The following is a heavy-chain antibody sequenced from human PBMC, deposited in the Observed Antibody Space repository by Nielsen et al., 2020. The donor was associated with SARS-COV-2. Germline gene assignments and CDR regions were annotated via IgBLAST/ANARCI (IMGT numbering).Heavy chain of an antibody. CDR3: ARVVGIVVVPAWVDY. D-gene: IGHD2-2*01. Sequence: GESLKISCAASGFTFSSYWMSWVRQAPGKGLEWVANIKQDGSEKYYVDSVKGRFTISRDNAKNSLYLQMNSLRAEDTAVYYCARVVGIVVVPAWVDYWGQGTLVTVSS. CDR1: GFTFSSYW. CDR2: IKQDGSEK. V-gene: IGHV3-7*01. J-gene: IGHJ4*02.